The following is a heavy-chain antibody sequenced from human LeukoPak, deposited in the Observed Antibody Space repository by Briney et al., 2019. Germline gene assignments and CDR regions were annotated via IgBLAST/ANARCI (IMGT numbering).Heavy chain of an antibody. CDR1: GYTLTELS. D-gene: IGHD6-13*01. CDR2: FDPEDGET. CDR3: AKGYSSSWYGEPYYYYYMDV. V-gene: IGHV1-24*01. J-gene: IGHJ6*03. Sequence: ASVKVSCKVSGYTLTELSMHWVRQAPGKGLEWMGGFDPEDGETIYAQKFQGRVTMTEDTSTDTAYMELSRLRSDDTAVYYCAKGYSSSWYGEPYYYYYMDVWGKGTTVTVSS.